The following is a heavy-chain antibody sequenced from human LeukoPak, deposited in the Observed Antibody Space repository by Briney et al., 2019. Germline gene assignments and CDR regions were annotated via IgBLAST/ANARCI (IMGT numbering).Heavy chain of an antibody. J-gene: IGHJ4*02. D-gene: IGHD1-26*01. CDR1: GFTLSNHW. CDR2: VNRDGSET. CDR3: ARDSGSYSFDY. V-gene: IGHV3-7*01. Sequence: GGSLRLSCAASGFTLSNHWMTWVRQVPGRGPEWVANVNRDGSETYYLDSVKGRFTISKDNAKNSLYLQMNSLRAEDTAVYYCARDSGSYSFDYWGQGTLVTVSS.